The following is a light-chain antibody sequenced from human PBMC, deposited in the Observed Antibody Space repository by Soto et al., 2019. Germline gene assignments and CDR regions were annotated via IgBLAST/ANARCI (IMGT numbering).Light chain of an antibody. Sequence: IVLTQSPGTLSLSPGERATLSCRASQSVPSNYVAWYQQKPGQAPRLLIYAASSRTTGIPDRFSGSGSGTDVTLTISRLEPADVAVYYCQQYGSNPSITFGQGTRLEIK. CDR2: AAS. CDR3: QQYGSNPSIT. CDR1: QSVPSNY. V-gene: IGKV3-20*01. J-gene: IGKJ5*01.